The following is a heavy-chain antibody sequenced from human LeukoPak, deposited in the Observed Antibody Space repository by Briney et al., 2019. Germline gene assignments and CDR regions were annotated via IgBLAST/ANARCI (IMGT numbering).Heavy chain of an antibody. Sequence: GGSLRLSCAASGFIFSDYGMHWVRQAPGKGLEWVTMVRNDGGDKYYADSVRRRFTISRDNSKNTLYLQMNSLGPEDTAVYYCAKHYYGSGSQKYYFDYWGQGTLVTVSS. V-gene: IGHV3-30*02. J-gene: IGHJ4*02. D-gene: IGHD3-10*01. CDR2: VRNDGGDK. CDR3: AKHYYGSGSQKYYFDY. CDR1: GFIFSDYG.